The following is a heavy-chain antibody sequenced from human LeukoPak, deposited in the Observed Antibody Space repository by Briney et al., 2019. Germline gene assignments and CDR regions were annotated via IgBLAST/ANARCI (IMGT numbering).Heavy chain of an antibody. CDR3: ARDTFLVKLLDY. D-gene: IGHD2-8*02. Sequence: GGSLRLSCAASGFTFSSYSMNWVRQAPGKGLEWVSYISSSSTIYYADSVKGRFTISRDNAKNSLYLQMNSLRAEDTAVYYCARDTFLVKLLDYWGQGTLVTVSS. CDR1: GFTFSSYS. J-gene: IGHJ4*02. CDR2: ISSSSTI. V-gene: IGHV3-48*04.